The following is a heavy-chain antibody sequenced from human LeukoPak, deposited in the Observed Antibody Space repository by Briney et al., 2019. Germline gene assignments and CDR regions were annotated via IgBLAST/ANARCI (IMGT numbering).Heavy chain of an antibody. Sequence: PSETLSLTCTVSGYSISSGYYWGWIRQPPGKGLEWIGNIYHSGSTYYNPSLKSRVTISVDTSKNQFSLKLNSVTAADTAVYYCATVGWPQSPFDYWGQGTLVTVSS. J-gene: IGHJ4*02. CDR1: GYSISSGYY. CDR3: ATVGWPQSPFDY. D-gene: IGHD5-24*01. CDR2: IYHSGST. V-gene: IGHV4-38-2*02.